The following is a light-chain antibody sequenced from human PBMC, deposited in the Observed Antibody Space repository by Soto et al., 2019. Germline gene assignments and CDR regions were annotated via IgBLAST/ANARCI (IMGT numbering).Light chain of an antibody. CDR2: DAS. CDR3: HQYKNWPYT. V-gene: IGKV3-15*01. Sequence: EIVMTQSQATLSVSPGERATLSCRASQSVSNNLAWYQQKPGQAPRLLIYDASTRATGIPARFTVSGSGTEFTLTISSLQSEDFAVYYCHQYKNWPYTFGQGTKLEIK. J-gene: IGKJ2*01. CDR1: QSVSNN.